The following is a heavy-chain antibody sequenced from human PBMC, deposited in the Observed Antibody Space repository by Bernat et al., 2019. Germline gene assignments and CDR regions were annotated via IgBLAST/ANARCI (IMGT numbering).Heavy chain of an antibody. D-gene: IGHD4-17*01. CDR2: IKQDGSEK. J-gene: IGHJ4*02. CDR3: ARVGLYGDYPFDY. V-gene: IGHV3-7*03. Sequence: EVQLVESGGGLVQPGGSLRLSCAASGFTFSSYWMSWVRQAPGKGLEWVANIKQDGSEKYYVDSVKGRFTISRDNAKNSLYLLMNSLRAEDTAVYYCARVGLYGDYPFDYWGQGTLVTVSS. CDR1: GFTFSSYW.